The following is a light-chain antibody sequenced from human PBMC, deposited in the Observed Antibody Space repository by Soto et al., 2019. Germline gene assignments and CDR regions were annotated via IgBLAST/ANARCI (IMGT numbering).Light chain of an antibody. CDR1: SSDVGTYNY. V-gene: IGLV2-14*01. J-gene: IGLJ1*01. CDR3: SSYTSSSTRV. CDR2: DVS. Sequence: QSVLTQPASVSGYPGQSITISCTGTSSDVGTYNYVSWYQQHPGKVPRLMIYDVSNRPSGVSDRFSGSKSGNTASLTISGLQAEDEADYYCSSYTSSSTRVFGTGTKVTVL.